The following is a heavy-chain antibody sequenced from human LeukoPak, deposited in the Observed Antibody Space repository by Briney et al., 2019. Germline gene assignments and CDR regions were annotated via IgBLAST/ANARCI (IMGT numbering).Heavy chain of an antibody. CDR3: AKTYGSGFDP. Sequence: SETLSLTCTVSGGSISSGSYYWSWIRQPAGKGLEWIGRIYTSRSTNYNPSLKRRATTTVNTYKKLFPLKLSSGTAADTAVYYCAKTYGSGFDPGGQGTLVTVSS. D-gene: IGHD3-10*01. J-gene: IGHJ5*02. CDR2: IYTSRST. CDR1: GGSISSGSYY. V-gene: IGHV4-61*02.